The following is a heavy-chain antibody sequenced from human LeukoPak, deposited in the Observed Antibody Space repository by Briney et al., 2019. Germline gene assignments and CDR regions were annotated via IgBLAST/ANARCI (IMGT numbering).Heavy chain of an antibody. V-gene: IGHV1-69*05. CDR1: GGTFSSYA. J-gene: IGHJ4*02. D-gene: IGHD6-6*01. Sequence: ASVKVSCKASGGTFSSYAISWVRQAPGQGLEWMGGIIPIFGTANYAQKFQGRVTITTDESTSTAYMELSSLRSEDTAVYYCASPLGRGIAARGWGQGTLVTVSS. CDR2: IIPIFGTA. CDR3: ASPLGRGIAARG.